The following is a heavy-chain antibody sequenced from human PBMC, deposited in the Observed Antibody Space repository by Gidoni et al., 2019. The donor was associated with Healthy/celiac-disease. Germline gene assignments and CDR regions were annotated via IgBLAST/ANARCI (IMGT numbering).Heavy chain of an antibody. CDR3: ARDSSHSQMLRTAFDY. Sequence: QPQLQESGPGLVQPSGTLSLTCTLSDGSISSSRYYWCWIRQPPGKGLEWIGSIYYSGSTYYNPSLKSRVTISVDTSKNQFSLKLSSVTAADTAVYYCARDSSHSQMLRTAFDYWGQGTLVTVSS. CDR1: DGSISSSRYY. CDR2: IYYSGST. V-gene: IGHV4-39*07. D-gene: IGHD5-12*01. J-gene: IGHJ4*02.